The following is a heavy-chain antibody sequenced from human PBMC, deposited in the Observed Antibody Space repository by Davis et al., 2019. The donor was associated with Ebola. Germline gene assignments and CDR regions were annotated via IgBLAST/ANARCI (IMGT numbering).Heavy chain of an antibody. CDR3: AKSGGDCYSRGDCYFQH. V-gene: IGHV3-30*18. Sequence: PGGSLRLSCAASGFTFSSYGMHWVRQAPGKGLEWVAVISYDGSNKYYADSVKGRFTISRDNSKNTLYLQMNSLRAEDTGVYYCAKSGGDCYSRGDCYFQHWGQGTLVTVPS. CDR2: ISYDGSNK. D-gene: IGHD2-21*02. J-gene: IGHJ1*01. CDR1: GFTFSSYG.